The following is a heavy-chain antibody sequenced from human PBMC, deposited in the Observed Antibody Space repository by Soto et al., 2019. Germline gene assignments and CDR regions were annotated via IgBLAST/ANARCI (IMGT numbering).Heavy chain of an antibody. Sequence: QVQLVQSGAEVKKPGSSVKVSCKASGGTFSSYAISWVRQAPGQGLEWMGGIIPIFGTANYAQKFQGRVTITADESTRTGYMELSSLRCEDTAVYYCARDYFMVRGSNPYNWFDPWGEGTLVTVSS. CDR2: IIPIFGTA. J-gene: IGHJ5*02. CDR3: ARDYFMVRGSNPYNWFDP. V-gene: IGHV1-69*01. D-gene: IGHD3-10*01. CDR1: GGTFSSYA.